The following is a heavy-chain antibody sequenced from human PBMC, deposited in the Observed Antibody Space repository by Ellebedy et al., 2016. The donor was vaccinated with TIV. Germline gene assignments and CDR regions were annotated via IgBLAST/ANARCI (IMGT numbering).Heavy chain of an antibody. Sequence: ASVKVSCXASGYTFTSYYINWVRQATGQGLEWMGWMNPNSGNTGYAQKFQGRVTMTRNTSISTAYMELSSLRSEDTAVYYCAKGGSLRFLEWFYYYYYMDVWGKGTTVTVSS. CDR2: MNPNSGNT. V-gene: IGHV1-8*01. D-gene: IGHD3-3*01. CDR1: GYTFTSYY. CDR3: AKGGSLRFLEWFYYYYYMDV. J-gene: IGHJ6*03.